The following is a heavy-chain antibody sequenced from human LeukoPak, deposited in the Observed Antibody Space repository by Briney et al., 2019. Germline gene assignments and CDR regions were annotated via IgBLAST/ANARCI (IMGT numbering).Heavy chain of an antibody. J-gene: IGHJ4*02. CDR2: ISYDGGNK. CDR1: GFTFSSYA. Sequence: GGSLRLSCAASGFTFSSYAMHWVRQAPGKGLEWVAVISYDGGNKYYADSVKGRFTISRDNSKNTLYLQMNSLRAEDTAVYYCARGGYVRSYGDYVRWGQGTLVTVSS. V-gene: IGHV3-30*04. CDR3: ARGGYVRSYGDYVR. D-gene: IGHD4-17*01.